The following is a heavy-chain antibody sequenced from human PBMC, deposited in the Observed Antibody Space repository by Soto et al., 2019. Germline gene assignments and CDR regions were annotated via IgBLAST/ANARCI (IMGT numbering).Heavy chain of an antibody. J-gene: IGHJ6*02. D-gene: IGHD6-19*01. CDR2: VYYSGST. CDR1: GGSISSYY. CDR3: ARAGLKSLYWVVGGGIFLCSGWYGPFRSYYDMGV. Sequence: PSETLSLTCTVSGGSISSYYWSWIRQPPGKGLEWIGYVYYSGSTNYNPSLKSRVTISVDTSKNQFSLKLSSVTAADTAVYYCARAGLKSLYWVVGGGIFLCSGWYGPFRSYYDMGVWVRGTTVT. V-gene: IGHV4-59*08.